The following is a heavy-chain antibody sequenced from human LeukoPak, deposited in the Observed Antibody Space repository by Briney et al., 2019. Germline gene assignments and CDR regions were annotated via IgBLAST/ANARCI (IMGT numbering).Heavy chain of an antibody. CDR2: ISGSGGST. CDR1: GFTFSSYA. J-gene: IGHJ6*03. D-gene: IGHD1-7*01. V-gene: IGHV3-23*01. Sequence: GGSLRLSCAASGFTFSSYAMSWVRQAPGKGLEWVSGISGSGGSTYYADSVKGRFTISRDNSKNTLYLQMNSLRAEDTAVYYCAKDGGGSTGTYYYYMDVWGKGTTVTVSS. CDR3: AKDGGGSTGTYYYYMDV.